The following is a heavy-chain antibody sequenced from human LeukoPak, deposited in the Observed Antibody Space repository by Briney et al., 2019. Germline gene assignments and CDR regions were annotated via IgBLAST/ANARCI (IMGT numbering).Heavy chain of an antibody. CDR1: GFTFSSCA. V-gene: IGHV3-30*04. CDR2: ISYDGSNK. CDR3: ARDLGQYYFDY. Sequence: PGGSLRLSCAASGFTFSSCAMHWVRQAPGKGLEWVAVISYDGSNKYYADSVKGRFTISRDNSKNTLHLQMNSLRAEDTAVYYCARDLGQYYFDYWGQGTLVTVSS. D-gene: IGHD4-11*01. J-gene: IGHJ4*02.